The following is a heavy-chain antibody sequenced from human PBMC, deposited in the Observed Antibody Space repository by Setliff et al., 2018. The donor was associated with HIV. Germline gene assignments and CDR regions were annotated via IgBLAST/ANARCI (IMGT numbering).Heavy chain of an antibody. CDR3: ARARYIVIRGDAGMDV. Sequence: PSETLSLTCTVSDDSISSNYWSWIRQSAGKGLEWVGRIYTSGLTNYNPSLKSRVTISVDTSKNQVSLKLSSVTASDTAVYYCARARYIVIRGDAGMDVWGPGTTVTVSS. CDR2: IYTSGLT. J-gene: IGHJ6*02. V-gene: IGHV4-4*07. D-gene: IGHD3-10*01. CDR1: DDSISSNY.